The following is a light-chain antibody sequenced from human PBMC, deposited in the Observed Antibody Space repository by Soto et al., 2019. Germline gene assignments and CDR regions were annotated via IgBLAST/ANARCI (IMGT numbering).Light chain of an antibody. Sequence: QSVLTQPPSVSGAPGQRITISCTGSSSNIGAGYDVHWYRQLPGTAPKLLIFADTKRPSGVPGRFSGSKSGTSDSLAITGLQAEDEDDYDCQSYDSSLSGLYVFGTGTKLTVL. CDR3: QSYDSSLSGLYV. J-gene: IGLJ1*01. CDR1: SSNIGAGYD. CDR2: ADT. V-gene: IGLV1-40*01.